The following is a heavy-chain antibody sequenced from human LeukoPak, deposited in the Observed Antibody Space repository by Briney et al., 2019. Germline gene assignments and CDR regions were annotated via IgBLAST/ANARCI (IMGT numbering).Heavy chain of an antibody. V-gene: IGHV4-30-4*08. CDR2: IYYNGHT. CDR3: ARQSQDIVERGPVY. CDR1: GGSISSGGYY. J-gene: IGHJ4*02. Sequence: SETLSLTCTVSGGSISSGGYYWSGIRQLPGKGLEWIGHIYYNGHTYYNPALKSRVTISVDTSKNQFSLKLSSVTAADTAVYYCARQSQDIVERGPVYWGQGTLVTVSS. D-gene: IGHD2-15*01.